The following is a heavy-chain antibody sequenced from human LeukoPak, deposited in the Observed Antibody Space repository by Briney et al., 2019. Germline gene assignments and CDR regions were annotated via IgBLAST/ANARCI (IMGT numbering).Heavy chain of an antibody. CDR3: ARDKTSFDY. CDR2: ISYDGSNK. V-gene: IGHV3-30-3*01. CDR1: GFTFSSYA. Sequence: GGSLRLSCAASGFTFSSYAMHRVRQAPGKGLEWVAVISYDGSNKYYADSVKGRFTISRDNSKNTLYLQMNSLRAEDTAVYYCARDKTSFDYWGQGTLVTVSS. J-gene: IGHJ4*02. D-gene: IGHD1-7*01.